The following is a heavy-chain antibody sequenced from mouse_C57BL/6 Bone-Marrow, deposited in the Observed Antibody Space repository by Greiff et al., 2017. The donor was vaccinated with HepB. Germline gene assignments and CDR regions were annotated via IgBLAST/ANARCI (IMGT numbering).Heavy chain of an antibody. Sequence: QVQLQQPGAELVRPGSSVKLSCKASGYTFTSYWMDWVKQRPGQGLEWIGNIYPSDSETHYNQKFKDKATLTVDKSSSTAYMQLSSLTSEDSAVYYCARSLFYGSSFYWYFDVWGTGTTVTVSS. CDR3: ARSLFYGSSFYWYFDV. D-gene: IGHD1-1*01. CDR1: GYTFTSYW. CDR2: IYPSDSET. J-gene: IGHJ1*03. V-gene: IGHV1-61*01.